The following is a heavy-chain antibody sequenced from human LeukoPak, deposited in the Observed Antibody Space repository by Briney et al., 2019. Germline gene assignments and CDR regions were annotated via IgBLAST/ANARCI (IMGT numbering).Heavy chain of an antibody. Sequence: ASVKVSCKVSGYTLTELSMHWVRQAPGKGLEWMGGFDPEDGETIHAQKFQGRVTMTEDITTDTAYMELSSLRSEDTAVYYCATEGAYCGGDCHDAFDIWGQGTMVTVSS. J-gene: IGHJ3*02. D-gene: IGHD2-21*02. CDR1: GYTLTELS. CDR3: ATEGAYCGGDCHDAFDI. CDR2: FDPEDGET. V-gene: IGHV1-24*01.